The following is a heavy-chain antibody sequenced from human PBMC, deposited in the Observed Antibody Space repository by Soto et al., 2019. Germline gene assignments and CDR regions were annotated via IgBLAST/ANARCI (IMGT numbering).Heavy chain of an antibody. V-gene: IGHV1-69*13. CDR2: IIPIFGTA. Sequence: SVKVSCKASGGTFSSYAISWVRQAPGQGLEWMGGIIPIFGTANYAQKFQGRVTITADESTSTAYMELSSLRSEDTAVYYCARVSCSGVSCYYPYYSYGTHVSCPGITVTVSS. J-gene: IGHJ6*02. CDR3: ARVSCSGVSCYYPYYSYGTHV. D-gene: IGHD2-15*01. CDR1: GGTFSSYA.